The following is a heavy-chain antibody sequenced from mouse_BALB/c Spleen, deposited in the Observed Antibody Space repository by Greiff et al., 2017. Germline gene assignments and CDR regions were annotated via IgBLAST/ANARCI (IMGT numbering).Heavy chain of an antibody. V-gene: IGHV6-6*02. Sequence: EVHLVESGGGLVQPGGSMKLSCVASGFTFSNYWMNWVRQSPEKGLEWVAEIRLKSNNYATHYAESVKGRFTISRDDSKSSVYLQMNNLRAEDTGIYYCRSNYYRYDGDYFDYWGQGTTLTVSS. CDR3: RSNYYRYDGDYFDY. CDR2: IRLKSNNYAT. D-gene: IGHD2-14*01. J-gene: IGHJ2*01. CDR1: GFTFSNYW.